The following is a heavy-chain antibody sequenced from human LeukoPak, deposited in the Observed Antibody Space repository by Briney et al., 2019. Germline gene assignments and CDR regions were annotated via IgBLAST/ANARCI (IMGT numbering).Heavy chain of an antibody. D-gene: IGHD5-12*01. CDR3: ARAIEWTYYYMDV. Sequence: GGSLRLSCAASGFTFSSYWMSWVRQAPGKGLEWVANIREDGNEKYYADSVKGRFTISRDNAKNSLYLQMNSLRAEDTAVYYCARAIEWTYYYMDVWGKGTTVTVSS. CDR1: GFTFSSYW. CDR2: IREDGNEK. V-gene: IGHV3-7*01. J-gene: IGHJ6*03.